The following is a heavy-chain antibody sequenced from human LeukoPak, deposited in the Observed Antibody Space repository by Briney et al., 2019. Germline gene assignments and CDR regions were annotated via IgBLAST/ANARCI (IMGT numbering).Heavy chain of an antibody. CDR3: VKDWHILTGRNCFDP. J-gene: IGHJ5*02. V-gene: IGHV1-18*04. CDR2: VSSYNGDT. D-gene: IGHD3-9*01. Sequence: GASVKVSCKASGYTFTSYYMHWVRQAPGQGLEWMGWVSSYNGDTNYAQKVQGRVTMSTDTSTRTAYMELRSLRFDDTAIYYCVKDWHILTGRNCFDPWGQGTLVTVSS. CDR1: GYTFTSYY.